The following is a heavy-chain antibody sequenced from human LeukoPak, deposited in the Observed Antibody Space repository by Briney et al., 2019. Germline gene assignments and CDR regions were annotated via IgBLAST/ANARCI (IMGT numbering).Heavy chain of an antibody. J-gene: IGHJ4*02. CDR3: ARRYCSSTSCSDY. CDR1: GGTFSSYA. Sequence: SVKVSCKASGGTFSSYAISWVRQAPGQGLEWMGRIIPILGIANYAQKFQGRVTITADKSTSTAYMELSSLRSEDTAVYYCARRYCSSTSCSDYWGRGTLVTVSS. D-gene: IGHD2-2*01. CDR2: IIPILGIA. V-gene: IGHV1-69*04.